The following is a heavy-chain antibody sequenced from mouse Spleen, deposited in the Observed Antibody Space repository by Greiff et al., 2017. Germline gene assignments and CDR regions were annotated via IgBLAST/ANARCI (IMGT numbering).Heavy chain of an antibody. J-gene: IGHJ3*01. CDR1: GFAFSSYD. CDR3: ARGNYDGGFAY. V-gene: IGHV5-12-1*01. CDR2: ISSGGGST. Sequence: DVHLVESGGGLVKPGGSLKLSCAASGFAFSSYDMSWVRQTPEKRLEWVAYISSGGGSTYYPDTVKGRFTISRDNAKNTLYLQMSSLKSEDTAMYYCARGNYDGGFAYWGQGTLVTVSA. D-gene: IGHD2-4*01.